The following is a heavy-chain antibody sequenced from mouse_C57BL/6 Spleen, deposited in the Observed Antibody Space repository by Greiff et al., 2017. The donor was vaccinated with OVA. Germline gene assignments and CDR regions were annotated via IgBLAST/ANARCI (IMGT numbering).Heavy chain of an antibody. CDR3: AREGDSWYFDV. CDR2: ISDGGSYT. Sequence: EVKLVESGGGLVKPGGSLKLSCAASGFTFSSYAMSWVRQTPEKRLEWVATISDGGSYTYYPDTVKGRFTISRDNAKNNLYLQMSHLKSEDTAMYYCAREGDSWYFDVWGTGTTVTVSS. V-gene: IGHV5-4*01. J-gene: IGHJ1*03. CDR1: GFTFSSYA.